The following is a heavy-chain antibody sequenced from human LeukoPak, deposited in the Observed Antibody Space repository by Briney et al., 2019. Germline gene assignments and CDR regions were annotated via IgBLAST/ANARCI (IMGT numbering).Heavy chain of an antibody. CDR1: GFTFDDYA. CDR2: ISWNSGSI. Sequence: GGSLRLSCAASGFTFDDYAMHWVRQAPGKGLEWVSGISWNSGSIGYADSVKGRFTISRDNAKNSLYLQMNSLRAEDTALYYCAKDESEYGFSFDYWGQGTLVTVSS. CDR3: AKDESEYGFSFDY. D-gene: IGHD3-10*01. V-gene: IGHV3-9*01. J-gene: IGHJ4*02.